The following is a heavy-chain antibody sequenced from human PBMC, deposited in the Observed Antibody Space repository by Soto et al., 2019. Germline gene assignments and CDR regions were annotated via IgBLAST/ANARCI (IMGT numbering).Heavy chain of an antibody. CDR2: IYYSGSN. J-gene: IGHJ4*02. Sequence: QVQLQESGPGLVKPSETLSLTCTVSGGSISSYYWSWIRQPPGKGLEWIGYIYYSGSNNYNPSLKSRVTISVDTSKNQFSLKLSYVTAADTAVYYCARGPTWLQYDYWGQGTLVTVSS. V-gene: IGHV4-59*01. CDR1: GGSISSYY. CDR3: ARGPTWLQYDY. D-gene: IGHD5-12*01.